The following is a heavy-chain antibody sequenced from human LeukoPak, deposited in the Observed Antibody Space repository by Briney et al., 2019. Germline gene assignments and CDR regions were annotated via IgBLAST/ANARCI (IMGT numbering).Heavy chain of an antibody. V-gene: IGHV3-48*01. CDR3: ARGTGSYYGHFDY. D-gene: IGHD1-26*01. J-gene: IGHJ4*02. Sequence: GGSLRLSCAASGFTFSNYRRNWVRQAPGKGLEWVSYISSSTSGYTIYYADSVRGRFTISRDNAKNSLYLQMNSLRAEDTAVYYCARGTGSYYGHFDYWGQGTLVTVSS. CDR1: GFTFSNYR. CDR2: ISSSTSGYTI.